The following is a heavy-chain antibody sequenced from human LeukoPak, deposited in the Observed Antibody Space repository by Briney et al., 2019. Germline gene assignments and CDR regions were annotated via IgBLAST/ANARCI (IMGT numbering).Heavy chain of an antibody. CDR2: IYENGGTT. CDR1: GFTFLSHA. V-gene: IGHV3-23*01. D-gene: IGHD2-21*01. J-gene: IGHJ4*02. CDR3: AKDFRIGYSAHFDY. Sequence: GGSLRLSCVGSGFTFLSHAMSWVRQAPEKGLEFVSGIYENGGTTYYADSVKGRFSISRDNSKNTLYLQMGSLRGEDTAVYYCAKDFRIGYSAHFDYWGQGALVTVSS.